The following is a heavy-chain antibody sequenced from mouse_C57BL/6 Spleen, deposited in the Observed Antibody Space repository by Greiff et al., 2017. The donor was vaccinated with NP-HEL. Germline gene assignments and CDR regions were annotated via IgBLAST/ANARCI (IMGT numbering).Heavy chain of an antibody. D-gene: IGHD2-3*01. J-gene: IGHJ4*01. V-gene: IGHV1-55*01. CDR1: GYTFTSYW. Sequence: QVQLKESGAELVKPGASVKMSCKASGYTFTSYWITWVKQRPGQGLEWIGDLYPGSGSTNYNEKFKSKATLTVDTSSSTAYMQRSSLTSEDSAVYYCARGPNDAYAMDYWGQGTSVTVSS. CDR3: ARGPNDAYAMDY. CDR2: LYPGSGST.